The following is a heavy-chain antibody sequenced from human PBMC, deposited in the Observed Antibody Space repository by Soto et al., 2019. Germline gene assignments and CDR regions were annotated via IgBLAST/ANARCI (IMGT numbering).Heavy chain of an antibody. CDR3: ARDRSGDFDY. CDR2: IHYSGRT. Sequence: QVQLQESGPGLVKPSQTLSLTCSVSGGSIRSGGHYWTWIRQLPGKGREWIGYIHYSGRTYYNPSLKSRLIISVDTSKNQFSLKLNSVTAADTAMYYCARDRSGDFDYWGQGTLVTVSS. J-gene: IGHJ4*02. V-gene: IGHV4-31*03. D-gene: IGHD2-15*01. CDR1: GGSIRSGGHY.